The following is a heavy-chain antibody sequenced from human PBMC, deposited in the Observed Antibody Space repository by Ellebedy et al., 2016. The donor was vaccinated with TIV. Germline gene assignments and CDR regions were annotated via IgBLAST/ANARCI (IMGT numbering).Heavy chain of an antibody. CDR1: GFIFSNAW. J-gene: IGHJ4*01. D-gene: IGHD2-8*02. CDR2: IKTTTGGGAT. CDR3: ARWDSGACRD. Sequence: GESLKISCAASGFIFSNAWVNWVRQAPGKGLEWVGRIKTTTGGGATDYSAPVKGRFIISRDDSKNSVYLQMNSLKTEDTALYYCARWDSGACRDWGHGTLVTVSS. V-gene: IGHV3-15*07.